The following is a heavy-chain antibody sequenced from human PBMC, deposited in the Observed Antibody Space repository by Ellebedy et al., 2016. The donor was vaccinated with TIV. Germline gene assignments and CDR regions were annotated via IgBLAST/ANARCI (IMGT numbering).Heavy chain of an antibody. J-gene: IGHJ4*02. CDR3: AKDRTPGDGYWVFDF. CDR2: IGGSGGSR. CDR1: GFSFSSYA. V-gene: IGHV3-23*01. D-gene: IGHD5-18*01. Sequence: PGGSLRLSCAASGFSFSSYAMSWVPQAPGKGLEWVSGIGGSGGSRYADSVKGRFTISRDNSKSTLDLQMSSLRAEDTAVYYCAKDRTPGDGYWVFDFWGQGTLVTVST.